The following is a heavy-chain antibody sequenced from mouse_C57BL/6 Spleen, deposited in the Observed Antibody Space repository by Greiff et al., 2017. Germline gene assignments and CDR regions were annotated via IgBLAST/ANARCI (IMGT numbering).Heavy chain of an antibody. CDR2: ISGGGGNT. V-gene: IGHV5-9*01. CDR1: GFTFSSYT. CDR3: AKQGIYYGDGGYYALDY. J-gene: IGHJ4*01. Sequence: EVHLVESGGGLVKPGGSLKLSCAASGFTFSSYTMSWVRQTPGKRLEWVATISGGGGNTYYPDSVKGRFTISRDNAKNTLYLQMSSLRSEDTALYYCAKQGIYYGDGGYYALDYWGQGTSVTVSS. D-gene: IGHD2-13*01.